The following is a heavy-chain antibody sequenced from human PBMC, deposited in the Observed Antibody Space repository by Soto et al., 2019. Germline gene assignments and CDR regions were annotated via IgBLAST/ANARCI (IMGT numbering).Heavy chain of an antibody. J-gene: IGHJ4*02. V-gene: IGHV4-39*01. CDR2: IHYSGST. CDR1: DGSTRTGTNF. Sequence: SQTRSDAWTVSDGSTRTGTNFWCCVRQPPGKGLEWIGNIHYSGSTYYDSSLKSRVTISVDTSKNQFSLKLSSVTAADTAMYYCASQHYYDSSGYHVAYWAQGTPVPVS. CDR3: ASQHYYDSSGYHVAY. D-gene: IGHD3-22*01.